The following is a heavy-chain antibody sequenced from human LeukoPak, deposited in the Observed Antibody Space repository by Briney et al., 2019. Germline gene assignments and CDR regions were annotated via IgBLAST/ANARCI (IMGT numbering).Heavy chain of an antibody. Sequence: GASVKVSCKASGYTFTSYDINWVRQATGQGLEWMGWMNPNSGNTGYAQKFQGSVTMTRNTSISTAYMELSSLRSEDTAVYYCARDRSITIFGVVKRPYYFDYWGQGTLVTVSS. J-gene: IGHJ4*02. D-gene: IGHD3-3*01. V-gene: IGHV1-8*01. CDR2: MNPNSGNT. CDR3: ARDRSITIFGVVKRPYYFDY. CDR1: GYTFTSYD.